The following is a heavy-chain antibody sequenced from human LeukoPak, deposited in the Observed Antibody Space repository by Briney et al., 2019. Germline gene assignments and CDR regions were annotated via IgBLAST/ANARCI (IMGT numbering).Heavy chain of an antibody. CDR2: INAGNGNT. J-gene: IGHJ5*02. CDR3: ARDIDRVFNWFDP. CDR1: GYIFTSYA. V-gene: IGHV1-3*01. D-gene: IGHD6-13*01. Sequence: ASVKVSCTASGYIFTSYAMHWVRQAPGQRLEWMGWINAGNGNTKYSQKFQGRVTITRDTSASTVYMELSSLRSEDTAVYYCARDIDRVFNWFDPWGQGTLVTVSS.